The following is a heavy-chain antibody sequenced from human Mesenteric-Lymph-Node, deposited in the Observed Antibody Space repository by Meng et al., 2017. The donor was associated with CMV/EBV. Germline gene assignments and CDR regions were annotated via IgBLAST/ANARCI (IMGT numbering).Heavy chain of an antibody. CDR3: ARSVEGNFDY. Sequence: LSCAASGFTFSSCSMNWVRQAPGKGLEWVSSISSSSSYIYYADSVKGRFTISRDNAKNSLYLQMNSLRAEDTAVYYCARSVEGNFDYWGQGTLVTVSS. CDR1: GFTFSSCS. D-gene: IGHD1-1*01. J-gene: IGHJ4*02. V-gene: IGHV3-21*01. CDR2: ISSSSSYI.